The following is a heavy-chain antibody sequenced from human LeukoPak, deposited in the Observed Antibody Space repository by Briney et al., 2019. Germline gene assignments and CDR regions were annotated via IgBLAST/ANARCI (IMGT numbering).Heavy chain of an antibody. CDR2: ISSNSSYI. J-gene: IGHJ4*02. V-gene: IGHV3-21*01. CDR1: GFTFSSYS. Sequence: GGSQRLSCAASGFTFSSYSMNWVRQAPGKGLEWVSSISSNSSYIYYADSVKGRFTISRDNAKNSLCLQMNSLRAEDTAVYYCARVKGSSSCFDYWGQGTLVTVSS. D-gene: IGHD6-13*01. CDR3: ARVKGSSSCFDY.